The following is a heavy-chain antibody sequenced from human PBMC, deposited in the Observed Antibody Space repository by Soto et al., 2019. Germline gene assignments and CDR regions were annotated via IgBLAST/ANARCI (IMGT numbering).Heavy chain of an antibody. CDR1: GFSLSNARMG. CDR3: ARSEGWFGGSPWD. Sequence: QVTLKESGPVLGKPTETLTLTCTVAGFSLSNARMGVSWFRQPPGKALEGLAHIFSTDEKSYTPSLKSRRTISKDTSKSQVLLTMTNMDPVDTATYYCARSEGWFGGSPWDWGQGTLVTVSS. D-gene: IGHD3-10*01. CDR2: IFSTDEK. J-gene: IGHJ4*02. V-gene: IGHV2-26*01.